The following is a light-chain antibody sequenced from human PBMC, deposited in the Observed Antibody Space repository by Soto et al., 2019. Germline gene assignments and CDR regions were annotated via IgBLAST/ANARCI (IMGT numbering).Light chain of an antibody. CDR1: QGISNF. CDR3: QKYSSVIT. CDR2: AAS. Sequence: DIQMTQSPSSLSASVGDRVTITCRASQGISNFLAWYQQKPGKVPKLLISAASTLQSGVPSRFSGSGSGTDFTLTITSLKPEDVATYYCQKYSSVITIGQGTRLEIK. J-gene: IGKJ5*01. V-gene: IGKV1-27*01.